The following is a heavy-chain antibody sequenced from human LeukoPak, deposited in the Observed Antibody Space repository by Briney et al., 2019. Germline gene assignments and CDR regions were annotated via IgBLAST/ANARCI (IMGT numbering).Heavy chain of an antibody. D-gene: IGHD6-25*01. Sequence: GGSLRLSCAASGFTFSSYWMHWVRQAPGKGLVWVSRIKSDGSGTSCADSVKGRFTISRDNAKNTLCLQMNSLRAEDTAVYYCARSWSGGLDYWGQGTTVTVSS. CDR2: IKSDGSGT. CDR1: GFTFSSYW. J-gene: IGHJ4*02. CDR3: ARSWSGGLDY. V-gene: IGHV3-74*01.